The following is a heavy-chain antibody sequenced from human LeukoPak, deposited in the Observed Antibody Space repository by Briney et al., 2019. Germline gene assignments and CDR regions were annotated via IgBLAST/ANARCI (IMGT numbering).Heavy chain of an antibody. Sequence: PGGSLRLSCAASGFTFSSYAMTWVRQAPGKGLQWVSTVSGSGSNTYYADSVKGRFTVSRDNSKNTLFLQMNSLRAEDTAVYYCARETSAWYSHYWGQGTLVTVSS. CDR2: VSGSGSNT. V-gene: IGHV3-23*01. CDR1: GFTFSSYA. J-gene: IGHJ4*02. D-gene: IGHD6-19*01. CDR3: ARETSAWYSHY.